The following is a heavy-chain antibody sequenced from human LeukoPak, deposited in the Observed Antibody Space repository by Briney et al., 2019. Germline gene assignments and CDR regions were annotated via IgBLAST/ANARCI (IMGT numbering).Heavy chain of an antibody. CDR2: IIPIFGTA. J-gene: IGHJ4*02. CDR1: GGTFSSYA. D-gene: IGHD6-13*01. Sequence: SVKVSCKASGGTFSSYAISWVRQAPGQGLEWMGGIIPIFGTANYAQKFQGRVTITADKSTSTAYMELSSLRSEDTAVYYCARDGGYSSGWYGYWGQGTLVTVSS. CDR3: ARDGGYSSGWYGY. V-gene: IGHV1-69*06.